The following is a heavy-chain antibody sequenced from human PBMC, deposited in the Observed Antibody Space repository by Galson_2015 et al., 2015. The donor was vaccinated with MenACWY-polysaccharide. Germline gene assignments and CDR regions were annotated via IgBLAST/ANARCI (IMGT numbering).Heavy chain of an antibody. CDR3: ARLSGYTYRSPYYSDY. CDR1: GLMFSNYA. Sequence: SLRLSCAGVGLMFSNYAMSWVRQTPGKGLEWVSSVSGGGDTTYYADSVKGRFTISKDNSRNILYLQMNTLRAEDTAVYYCARLSGYTYRSPYYSDYWGQGTLVTVSS. D-gene: IGHD5-12*01. CDR2: VSGGGDTT. J-gene: IGHJ4*02. V-gene: IGHV3-23*01.